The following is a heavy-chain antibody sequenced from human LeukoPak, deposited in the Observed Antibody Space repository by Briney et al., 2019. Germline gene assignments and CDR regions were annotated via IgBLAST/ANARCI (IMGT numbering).Heavy chain of an antibody. D-gene: IGHD6-13*01. CDR3: AREHPWGYSSSWQVPGDAFDI. Sequence: PGGSLRLSCAASGFTFSDYYMSWIRQAPGKGLEWVSYISSSGSTIYYADSVKGRFTISRDNSKNTLYLQMNSLRAEDTAVYYCAREHPWGYSSSWQVPGDAFDIWGQGTMVTVSS. V-gene: IGHV3-11*04. CDR1: GFTFSDYY. CDR2: ISSSGSTI. J-gene: IGHJ3*02.